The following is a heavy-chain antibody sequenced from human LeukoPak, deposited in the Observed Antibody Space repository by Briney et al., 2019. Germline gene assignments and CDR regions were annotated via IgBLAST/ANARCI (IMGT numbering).Heavy chain of an antibody. Sequence: GGSLRLSCAASGFTFSSSDMSWFRQAPGKGLEWVSVISGSGGSTNYADSAKGRFTISRDDSKNMLYLQMNSLRAEDTAVYYCARGGKSGYYYAYWGQGTLVTVSS. J-gene: IGHJ4*02. D-gene: IGHD3-22*01. CDR3: ARGGKSGYYYAY. CDR1: GFTFSSSD. CDR2: ISGSGGST. V-gene: IGHV3-23*01.